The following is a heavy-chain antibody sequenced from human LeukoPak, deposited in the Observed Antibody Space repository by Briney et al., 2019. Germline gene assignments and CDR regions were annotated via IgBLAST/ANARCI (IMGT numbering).Heavy chain of an antibody. CDR3: AKAYNEITYYDFWSGYYGFFDY. Sequence: PGGSLGLSCAASGFTFSSYAMSWVRQAPGKGLEWVSAISGSGGSTYYADSVKGRFTISRDNSKNTLYLQMNSLRAEDTAVYYCAKAYNEITYYDFWSGYYGFFDYWGQGPLVTVSS. D-gene: IGHD3-3*01. J-gene: IGHJ4*02. V-gene: IGHV3-23*01. CDR2: ISGSGGST. CDR1: GFTFSSYA.